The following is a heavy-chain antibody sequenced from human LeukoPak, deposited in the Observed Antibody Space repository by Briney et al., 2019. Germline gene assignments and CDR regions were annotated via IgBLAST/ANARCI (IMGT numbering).Heavy chain of an antibody. CDR1: GFTFSSSW. CDR3: AKDRDSSSFDI. V-gene: IGHV3-74*03. CDR2: INSDGSGT. D-gene: IGHD6-13*01. Sequence: GGSLRLSCAASGFTFSSSWMHWVRQASGKGLVWVSRINSDGSGTTDADSVKGRFTISRDNAKNTLYLQMNSLRAEDTAVYYCAKDRDSSSFDIWGQGTMVTVSS. J-gene: IGHJ3*02.